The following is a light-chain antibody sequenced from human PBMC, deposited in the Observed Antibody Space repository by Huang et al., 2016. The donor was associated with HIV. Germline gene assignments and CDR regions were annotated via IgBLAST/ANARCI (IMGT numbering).Light chain of an antibody. CDR1: QTVSSSD. CDR2: GTS. CDR3: QQCVSSPYT. Sequence: IALTQSPGTLSLSPGERVTLSCRASQTVSSSDLAWYRQNSGQAPRLVVYGTSSSATGIPDRFTSSGYGTDVAFTISRREAEHFAVYYCQQCVSSPYTFGQGTRLEIK. V-gene: IGKV3-20*01. J-gene: IGKJ2*01.